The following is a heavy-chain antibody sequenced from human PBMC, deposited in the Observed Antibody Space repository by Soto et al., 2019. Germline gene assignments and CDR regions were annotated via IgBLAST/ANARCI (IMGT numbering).Heavy chain of an antibody. Sequence: ASVKVSCKASGYTFTSYDINWVRQATGQGLEWMGWMNPNSGNTCYAHKFQGRVTMTRNTSISTAYMELSSLRSEDTAVYYFARVSRSVCYPGYYYGRGVLCQGTAGTVYS. D-gene: IGHD3-10*01. V-gene: IGHV1-8*01. CDR1: GYTFTSYD. J-gene: IGHJ6*02. CDR3: ARVSRSVCYPGYYYGRGV. CDR2: MNPNSGNT.